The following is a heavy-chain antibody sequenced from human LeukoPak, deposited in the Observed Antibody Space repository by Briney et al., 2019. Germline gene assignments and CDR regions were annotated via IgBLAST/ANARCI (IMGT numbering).Heavy chain of an antibody. V-gene: IGHV1-46*01. J-gene: IGHJ4*02. Sequence: ASVKVSCKASGYTFTSYYMHWVRQAPGQGLEWMGIINPSGGSTSYAQKFQGRVTMTRDTSTSTVYMELSSLRSEDTAVYYCARATLYYDFWSGPMSDYWGQGTLVTVSS. CDR2: INPSGGST. CDR1: GYTFTSYY. CDR3: ARATLYYDFWSGPMSDY. D-gene: IGHD3-3*01.